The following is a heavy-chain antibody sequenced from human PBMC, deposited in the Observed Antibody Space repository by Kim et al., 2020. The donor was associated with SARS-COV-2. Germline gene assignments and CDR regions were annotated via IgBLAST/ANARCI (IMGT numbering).Heavy chain of an antibody. J-gene: IGHJ5*02. Sequence: ASVKVSCKASGYTFTSYYMHWVRQAPGQGLEWMGIINPSGGSTSYAQKFQGRVTMTRDTSTSTVYMELSSLRSEDTAVYYCAREGPYPLDTAMVMIDPWGQGTLVTVSS. CDR2: INPSGGST. CDR1: GYTFTSYY. CDR3: AREGPYPLDTAMVMIDP. V-gene: IGHV1-46*01. D-gene: IGHD5-18*01.